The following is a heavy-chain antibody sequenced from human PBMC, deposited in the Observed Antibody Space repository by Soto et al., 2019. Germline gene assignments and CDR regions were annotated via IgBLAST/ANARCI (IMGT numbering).Heavy chain of an antibody. CDR3: SRKVTLSGVVLPTHWFDS. J-gene: IGHJ5*01. CDR2: ISTEPFGATT. Sequence: DVQLVESGGGLVQPGRSLRLSCATSGFRFGDYGMSWFRQAPGTGLEWVGFISTEPFGATTQYAASVKGRFTITRDDSKRIAGLQMNRLKTEDTAVYFCSRKVTLSGVVLPTHWFDSWGQGTLVTVSS. D-gene: IGHD3-3*01. CDR1: GFRFGDYG. V-gene: IGHV3-49*03.